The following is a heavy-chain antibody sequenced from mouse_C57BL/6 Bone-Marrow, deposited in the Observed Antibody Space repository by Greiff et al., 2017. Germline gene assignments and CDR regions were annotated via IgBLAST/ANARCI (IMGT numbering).Heavy chain of an antibody. CDR2: IYPGDGDT. J-gene: IGHJ4*01. V-gene: IGHV1-80*01. CDR1: GYAFSSYW. D-gene: IGHD1-1*01. CDR3: ARDYYGSSYGVNY. Sequence: LVESGAELVKPGASVKISCKASGYAFSSYWMNWVKQRPGKGLEWIGQIYPGDGDTNYNGKFKGKATLTADKSSSTAYMQLSSLTSEDSAVYFCARDYYGSSYGVNYWGQGTSVTVSS.